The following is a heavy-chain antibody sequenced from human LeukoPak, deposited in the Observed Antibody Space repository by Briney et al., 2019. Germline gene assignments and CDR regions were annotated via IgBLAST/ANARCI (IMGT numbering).Heavy chain of an antibody. V-gene: IGHV3-7*01. D-gene: IGHD1-26*01. CDR3: ARDMSGRYSLFDY. CDR2: IKQDGSEK. J-gene: IGHJ4*02. Sequence: GGSLRLSCAASGFTFSSYWMSWVRQAPGKGLEWVANIKQDGSEKYYVDSVKGRFTISRDNAKNSLYLQMNSLRAEDTAVYYCARDMSGRYSLFDYWGQGTLVSVSS. CDR1: GFTFSSYW.